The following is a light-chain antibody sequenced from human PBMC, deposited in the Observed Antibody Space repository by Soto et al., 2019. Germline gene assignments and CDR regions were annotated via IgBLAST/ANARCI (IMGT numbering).Light chain of an antibody. CDR2: EVS. V-gene: IGLV2-14*01. J-gene: IGLJ1*01. CDR3: CSYAGSYTSYV. CDR1: SSDVGDYNY. Sequence: QSVLTQPASVSGSPGQSITISCTGTSSDVGDYNYVSWYQQHPGKAPKLMIYEVSNRPSGISNRFSGSKSGNTASLTISGLQAEDEADYYCCSYAGSYTSYVFGTGTKVTVL.